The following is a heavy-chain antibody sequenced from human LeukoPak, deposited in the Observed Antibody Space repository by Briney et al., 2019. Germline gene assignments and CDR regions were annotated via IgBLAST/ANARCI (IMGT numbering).Heavy chain of an antibody. Sequence: ASVKVSCKASGYTFTSYAMNWVRQAPGQGLEWMGWINTNTGNPTYAQGFTGRFVFSLDTSVSTAYLQISSLKAEDTAVYYCARENFGVVIIGTLQLGYYYYGMDVWGQGTTVTGSS. CDR1: GYTFTSYA. D-gene: IGHD3-3*01. J-gene: IGHJ6*02. V-gene: IGHV7-4-1*02. CDR3: ARENFGVVIIGTLQLGYYYYGMDV. CDR2: INTNTGNP.